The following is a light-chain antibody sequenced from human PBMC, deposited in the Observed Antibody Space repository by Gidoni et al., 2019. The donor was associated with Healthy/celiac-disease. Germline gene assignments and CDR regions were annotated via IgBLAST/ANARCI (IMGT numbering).Light chain of an antibody. CDR3: QQYGSSPIT. J-gene: IGKJ5*01. CDR1: KSVSSSY. V-gene: IGKV3D-20*01. CDR2: DAS. Sequence: DIVLTPSPATLSLSPGERATLSCGASKSVSSSYLAWYQQKPGLAPRLLIYDASSRATGIPDRFSGSGSGTDFTLTISRLEPEDFAVYYCQQYGSSPITFGQGTRLEIK.